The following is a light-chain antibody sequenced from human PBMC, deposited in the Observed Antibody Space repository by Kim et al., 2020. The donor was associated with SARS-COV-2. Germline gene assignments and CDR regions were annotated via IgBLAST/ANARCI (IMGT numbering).Light chain of an antibody. V-gene: IGLV2-11*01. CDR3: CSYAGSPPYV. Sequence: QSALTQPRSVSGSPGQSVTISCTGTSSDVGLYNYVSWYQQHPGKAPKLMIYDVTERPSGVPDRFSASKSGNTASLTISGLQAEDEADYYCCSYAGSPPYVFGTGTNVTVL. CDR1: SSDVGLYNY. CDR2: DVT. J-gene: IGLJ1*01.